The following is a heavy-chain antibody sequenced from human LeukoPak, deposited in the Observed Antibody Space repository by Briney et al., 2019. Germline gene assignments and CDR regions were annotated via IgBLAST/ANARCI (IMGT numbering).Heavy chain of an antibody. J-gene: IGHJ4*02. D-gene: IGHD5-18*01. CDR1: GDSVSSNSAA. V-gene: IGHV6-1*01. CDR2: TYYRSKWYN. CDR3: TREYTYGRIDY. Sequence: SQTLSLTCAISGDSVSSNSAAWNWLRHSPSRGLEWLGRTYYRSKWYNDYVLSVKSRITILPDTSKNQFSLQLTSVTPEDTAVYYCTREYTYGRIDYWGQGTLVTVSS.